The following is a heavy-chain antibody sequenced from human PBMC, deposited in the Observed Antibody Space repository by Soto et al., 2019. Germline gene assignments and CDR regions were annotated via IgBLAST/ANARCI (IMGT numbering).Heavy chain of an antibody. CDR1: GYTFTGYY. CDR3: ARAYSTGSYYNHFASPGRGMDV. Sequence: ASVKVSCKASGYTFTGYYMHWVRQAPGQGLEWMGWINPNSGGTNYAQKFQGWVTMTRDTSISTAYMELSRLRSDDTAVYYCARAYSTGSYYNHFASPGRGMDVWGQGTTVTVSS. V-gene: IGHV1-2*04. J-gene: IGHJ6*02. CDR2: INPNSGGT. D-gene: IGHD3-10*01.